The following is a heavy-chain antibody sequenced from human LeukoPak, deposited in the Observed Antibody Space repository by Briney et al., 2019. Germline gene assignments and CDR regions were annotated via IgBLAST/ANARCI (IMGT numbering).Heavy chain of an antibody. J-gene: IGHJ2*01. V-gene: IGHV1-2*02. CDR3: AITPASSGGGSDCYFDL. CDR1: PYILPGSH. CDR2: IKPNRRDT. Sequence: GRVKDSFQAFPYILPGSHMHWLRQPPTQAPAWMGYIKPNRRDTNYAQNFPGRVTMTRATSINTAYTELSRLTSDDTAAYSCAITPASSGGGSDCYFDLWRRGTLLTVSS. D-gene: IGHD6-25*01.